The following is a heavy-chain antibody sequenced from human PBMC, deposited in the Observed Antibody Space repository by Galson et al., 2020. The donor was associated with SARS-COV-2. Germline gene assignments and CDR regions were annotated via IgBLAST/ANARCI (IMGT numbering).Heavy chain of an antibody. CDR2: ISAYNGNT. J-gene: IGHJ6*03. Sequence: ASVKVSCKASGGTFSSYAISWVRQAPGQGLEWMGWISAYNGNTNYAQKLQGRVTMTTDTSTSTAYMELRSLRSDDTAVYYCARWFGVVIIPHYYYYMDVWGKGTTVTVSS. CDR1: GGTFSSYA. V-gene: IGHV1-18*01. CDR3: ARWFGVVIIPHYYYYMDV. D-gene: IGHD3-3*01.